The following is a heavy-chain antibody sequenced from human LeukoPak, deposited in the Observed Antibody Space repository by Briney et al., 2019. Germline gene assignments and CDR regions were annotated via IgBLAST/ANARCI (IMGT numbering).Heavy chain of an antibody. J-gene: IGHJ4*02. D-gene: IGHD4-17*01. CDR3: ARVYQYGDYGGIDY. Sequence: PGGSLRLSCAASGFTFSSYGMPWVRQAPGKGLEWVAVIWYDGRNKYYADSVKGRFTISRDNSKNTLYLQMNSLRAEDTAVYYCARVYQYGDYGGIDYWGQGTLVTVSS. CDR1: GFTFSSYG. V-gene: IGHV3-33*01. CDR2: IWYDGRNK.